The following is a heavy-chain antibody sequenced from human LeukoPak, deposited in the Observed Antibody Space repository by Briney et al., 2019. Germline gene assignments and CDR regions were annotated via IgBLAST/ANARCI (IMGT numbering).Heavy chain of an antibody. D-gene: IGHD6-19*01. CDR2: MYTSGST. J-gene: IGHJ4*02. CDR3: ARDSSYSSGLDY. CDR1: GGSISSYY. Sequence: PSETLSLTCTVSGGSISSYYWSWIRQPAGKGLEWIGRMYTSGSTNYNPSLKSRVTMSVDTSKNQSSLKLISATAADTAVYYCARDSSYSSGLDYWGQGTLVTVSS. V-gene: IGHV4-4*07.